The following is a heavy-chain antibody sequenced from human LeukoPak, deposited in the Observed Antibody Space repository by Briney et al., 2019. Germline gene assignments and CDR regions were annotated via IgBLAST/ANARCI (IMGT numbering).Heavy chain of an antibody. D-gene: IGHD4-23*01. CDR1: GGSLSSYF. J-gene: IGHJ3*02. V-gene: IGHV4-59*01. CDR2: IYYSGST. CDR3: ARDKYYGGNSEAFDI. Sequence: SETLSLTCTVSGGSLSSYFWTWIRQPPGKRLELIGYIYYSGSTNYNPSLKSRVTISVDTSKNQFSLKLSSVTAADTAVYYCARDKYYGGNSEAFDIWGQGTMVTVSS.